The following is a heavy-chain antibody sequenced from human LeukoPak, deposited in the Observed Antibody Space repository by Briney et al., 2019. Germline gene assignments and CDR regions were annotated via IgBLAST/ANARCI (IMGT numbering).Heavy chain of an antibody. J-gene: IGHJ4*02. CDR3: AGYCSSTSCLLL. CDR2: INPNSGGT. V-gene: IGHV1-2*06. D-gene: IGHD2-2*01. CDR1: GGTFSSYA. Sequence: VASVKVSCKASGGTFSSYAISWVQQAPGQGLEWMGRINPNSGGTNYAQKFQGRVTMTRDTSISTAYMELSRLRSDDTAVYYCAGYCSSTSCLLLWGQGTLVTVSS.